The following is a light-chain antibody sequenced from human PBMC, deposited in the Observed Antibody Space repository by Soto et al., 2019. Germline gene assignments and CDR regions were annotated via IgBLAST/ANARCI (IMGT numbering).Light chain of an antibody. J-gene: IGLJ1*01. CDR1: SNDVGGYNY. CDR2: EVS. Sequence: QSVLTQPASVSGSPGQSITISCTGSSNDVGGYNYVSWYQQHPGKAPKLIIYEVSNRPSGISDRFSGSKSGNTASLTISGLQAEDEAEYYCSSYASVDTLYVFGTGTKLTVL. CDR3: SSYASVDTLYV. V-gene: IGLV2-14*01.